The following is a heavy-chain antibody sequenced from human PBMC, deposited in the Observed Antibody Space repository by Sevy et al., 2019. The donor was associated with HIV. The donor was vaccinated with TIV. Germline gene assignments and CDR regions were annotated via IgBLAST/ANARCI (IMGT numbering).Heavy chain of an antibody. CDR2: IKSKIDGGTI. CDR1: GFTFSNAW. D-gene: IGHD2-21*01. J-gene: IGHJ3*01. Sequence: GGSLRLSCAASGFTFSNAWMSWVRQAPGKGLEWVGRIKSKIDGGTIDYAAPVKGRFTISSDDSKNTLYLQMNSLKTEDTAVYYWTTGRYCGGDCHGFDVWGQGTMVTVSS. CDR3: TTGRYCGGDCHGFDV. V-gene: IGHV3-15*01.